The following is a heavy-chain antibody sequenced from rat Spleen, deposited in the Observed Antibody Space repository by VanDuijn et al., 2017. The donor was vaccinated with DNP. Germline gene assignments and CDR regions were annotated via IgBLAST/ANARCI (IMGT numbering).Heavy chain of an antibody. D-gene: IGHD5-1*01. V-gene: IGHV5-31*01. J-gene: IGHJ1*01. Sequence: EVQLVESGGDLVQPGRSLKLSCVASGFTFSYYWMAWVRQVPGKGLEWIASITGGRRRTYYPDSVKGRFTISRDNANNTLYLQMDSLRSEDTATYYCTRGAGSPYWSFDFWGPGTVVTVSS. CDR3: TRGAGSPYWSFDF. CDR2: ITGGRRRT. CDR1: GFTFSYYW.